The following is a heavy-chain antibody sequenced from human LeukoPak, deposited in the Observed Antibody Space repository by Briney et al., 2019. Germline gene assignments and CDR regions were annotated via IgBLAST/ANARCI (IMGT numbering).Heavy chain of an antibody. D-gene: IGHD2-2*01. CDR2: IYTSGST. J-gene: IGHJ5*02. CDR3: ARDFRTIVVVPAGIIRTWWFDP. CDR1: GGSISSYY. V-gene: IGHV4-4*07. Sequence: NPSETLSLTCTVSGGSISSYYWSWIRRPAGKGLEWIGRIYTSGSTNYNPSLKSRVTMSVDTSKNQFSLKLSSVTAADTAVYYCARDFRTIVVVPAGIIRTWWFDPWGQGTLVTVSS.